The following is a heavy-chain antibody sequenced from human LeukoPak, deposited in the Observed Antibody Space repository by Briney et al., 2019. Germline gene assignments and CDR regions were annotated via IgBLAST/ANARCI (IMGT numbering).Heavy chain of an antibody. J-gene: IGHJ4*02. CDR3: AKDRSYYDRISNFDY. V-gene: IGHV3-23*01. CDR1: GFTFSGSA. D-gene: IGHD3-22*01. CDR2: ISGNGGST. Sequence: GGSLRLSCAASGFTFSGSAMHWVRQAPGKGLEWVSGISGNGGSTYYADSVEGRFTISRDNSKNTLYLQINNLRAEDTAIYYCAKDRSYYDRISNFDYWGQGTLVTVSS.